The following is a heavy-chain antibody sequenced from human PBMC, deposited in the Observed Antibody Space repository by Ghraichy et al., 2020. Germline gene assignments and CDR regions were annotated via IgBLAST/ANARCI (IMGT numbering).Heavy chain of an antibody. CDR2: IYYSGST. V-gene: IGHV4-61*01. Sequence: SETLSLTCTVSGGSVSSGSYYWSWIRQPPGKGLEWIGYIYYSGSTNYNPSLKSRVTISVDTSKNQFSLKLSSVTAADTAVYYCAQTGSGYYYYYGMDVWGQGTTVTVSS. D-gene: IGHD2-15*01. CDR1: GGSVSSGSYY. CDR3: AQTGSGYYYYYGMDV. J-gene: IGHJ6*02.